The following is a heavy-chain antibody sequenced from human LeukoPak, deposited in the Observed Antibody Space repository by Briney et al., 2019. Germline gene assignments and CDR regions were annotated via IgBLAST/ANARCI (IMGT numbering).Heavy chain of an antibody. CDR2: MNPKSGNT. V-gene: IGHV1-8*01. J-gene: IGHJ4*02. CDR1: GYTFTTYD. CDR3: ARGLMNSRTTFEK. Sequence: ASVKVSCKASGYTFTTYDINWVRQAPGQGLEWMGWMNPKSGNTGYAQKLQGRVTMTRNTSISTAYMDLSSLGSDDTAVYYCARGLMNSRTTFEKWGQGTLVTVSS. D-gene: IGHD1-1*01.